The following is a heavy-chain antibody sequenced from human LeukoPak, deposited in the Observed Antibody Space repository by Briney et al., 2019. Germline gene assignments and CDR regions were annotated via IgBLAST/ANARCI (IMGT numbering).Heavy chain of an antibody. CDR1: GYILPSYD. D-gene: IGHD1-26*01. CDR3: TRESGAYHGNDY. J-gene: IGHJ4*02. Sequence: ASVSVSCRVSGYILPSYDIHWVRHASGRGREWMGWMSRNSGNAGYAQKFQGRVTMTSNTTIYMAYMELSSLRTEDSAVYCCTRESGAYHGNDYWGQGTLVTVSS. V-gene: IGHV1-8*01. CDR2: MSRNSGNA.